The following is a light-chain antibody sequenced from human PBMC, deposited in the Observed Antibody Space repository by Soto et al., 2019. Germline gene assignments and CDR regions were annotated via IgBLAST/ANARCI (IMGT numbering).Light chain of an antibody. CDR2: AAS. CDR3: QQTNRFPRT. Sequence: DILMTQSPSSVSASVGDRVTITCRASQGIDSWLAWYQQKPGKAPKLLIYAASNLQSGVPSRFSGSGSGIDFTLTISNLQPEDFATYYCQQTNRFPRTFGPGTKVDIK. J-gene: IGKJ3*01. CDR1: QGIDSW. V-gene: IGKV1-12*01.